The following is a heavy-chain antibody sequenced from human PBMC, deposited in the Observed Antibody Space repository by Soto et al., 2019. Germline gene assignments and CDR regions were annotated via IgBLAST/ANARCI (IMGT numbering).Heavy chain of an antibody. J-gene: IGHJ4*02. CDR1: GFTFNIFG. CDR2: ISNDGTNK. V-gene: IGHV3-30*18. Sequence: PGGSLRLSCAASGFTFNIFGMHWVRQAPGKGLEWVALISNDGTNKYYADSVRGRFTISRDSSKNTVFLQMDSLRADDTAVYYCAQGSTRWLESLLHYWGQGTLVTVSS. D-gene: IGHD5-12*01. CDR3: AQGSTRWLESLLHY.